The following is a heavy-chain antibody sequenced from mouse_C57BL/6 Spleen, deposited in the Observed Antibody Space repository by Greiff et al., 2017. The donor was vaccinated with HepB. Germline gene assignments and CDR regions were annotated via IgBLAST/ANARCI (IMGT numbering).Heavy chain of an antibody. D-gene: IGHD6-1*01. J-gene: IGHJ1*03. CDR3: ARSSPDWYFDV. V-gene: IGHV1-7*01. Sequence: VQLQQSGAELAKPGASVKLSCKASGYTFTSYWMHWVKQRPGQGLEWIGYINPSSGYTKYNQKFKDKATLTADKSSSTAYRQLSSLTYEDSSVYYCARSSPDWYFDVWGTGTTVTVSS. CDR1: GYTFTSYW. CDR2: INPSSGYT.